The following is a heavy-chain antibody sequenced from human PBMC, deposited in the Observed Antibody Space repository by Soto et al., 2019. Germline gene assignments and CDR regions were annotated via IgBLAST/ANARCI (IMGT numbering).Heavy chain of an antibody. J-gene: IGHJ4*02. V-gene: IGHV3-30*03. CDR2: VTHDGTER. CDR3: EREKNSGYYRTVDY. CDR1: GFTLSGHG. Sequence: GGSLRLSCAASGFTLSGHGLHWVRQAPGKGLEWVAVVTHDGTERHYPDSVKGRFTITRDISKNTFYLQMNSLRVEDTAMYYSEREKNSGYYRTVDYWGQGTLVTVSS. D-gene: IGHD3-10*01.